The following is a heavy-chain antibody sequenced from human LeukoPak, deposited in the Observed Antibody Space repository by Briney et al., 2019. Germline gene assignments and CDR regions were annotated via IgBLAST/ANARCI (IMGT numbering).Heavy chain of an antibody. J-gene: IGHJ6*02. CDR2: INPSGGST. Sequence: ASVKVSCKASGYTFTSYYMHWVRQAPGQGLEWMGIINPSGGSTSYAQKFQGRVTMTRDTSTSTVYMELSSLRSEDTAVYYCARDPDYGDYFLVDYYGMDVWGQGTTVTVSS. CDR3: ARDPDYGDYFLVDYYGMDV. CDR1: GYTFTSYY. V-gene: IGHV1-46*01. D-gene: IGHD4-17*01.